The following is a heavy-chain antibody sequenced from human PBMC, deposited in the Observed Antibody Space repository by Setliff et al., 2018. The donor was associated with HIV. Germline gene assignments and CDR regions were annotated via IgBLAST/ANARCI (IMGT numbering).Heavy chain of an antibody. Sequence: SETLSLTCAVSGYSISNSGYYWGWIRQPPGKGLEWIASIYYSGNTFYNPSLKSRVTISLDTSKNQFSLKLSAVTAADTAVYYCARDHYSNYGNDHWGRGTLVTVSS. D-gene: IGHD4-4*01. CDR3: ARDHYSNYGNDH. CDR1: GYSISNSGYY. J-gene: IGHJ4*02. CDR2: IYYSGNT. V-gene: IGHV4-39*07.